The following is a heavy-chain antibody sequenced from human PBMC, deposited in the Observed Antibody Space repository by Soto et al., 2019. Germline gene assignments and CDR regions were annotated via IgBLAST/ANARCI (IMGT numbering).Heavy chain of an antibody. CDR1: GGSISSYY. CDR3: ARGLGYYDILTGRYYYYYGMDV. J-gene: IGHJ6*02. V-gene: IGHV4-4*07. D-gene: IGHD3-9*01. CDR2: IYTSGST. Sequence: ASETLSLTCTVSGGSISSYYWRWIRQPAGKGLEWLGRIYTSGSTNYNPSLKSRVTMSVDTSKNQFSLKLSSVTAADTAVYCCARGLGYYDILTGRYYYYYGMDVLGQGTTVTV.